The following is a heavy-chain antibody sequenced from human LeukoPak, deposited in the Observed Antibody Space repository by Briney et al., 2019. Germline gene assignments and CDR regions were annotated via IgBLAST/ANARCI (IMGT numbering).Heavy chain of an antibody. CDR2: INPNSGGT. J-gene: IGHJ4*02. CDR1: GYTFTGYY. CDR3: ARDRSEVSFDY. V-gene: IGHV1-2*06. Sequence: GASVKVSCKASGYTFTGYYMHWVRQAPGQGLGWMGRINPNSGGTNYAQKFQGRVTMTRDTSISTAYMELSRLRSDDTAVYYCARDRSEVSFDYWGQGTLVTVSS.